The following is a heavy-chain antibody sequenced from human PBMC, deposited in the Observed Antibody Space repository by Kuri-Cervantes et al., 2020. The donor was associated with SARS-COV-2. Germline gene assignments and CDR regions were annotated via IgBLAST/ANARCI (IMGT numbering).Heavy chain of an antibody. CDR2: IYYSGST. CDR3: ASCPGGLPYYYYGMDV. J-gene: IGHJ6*02. V-gene: IGHV4-30-4*01. Sequence: SCTVSGGPLSSAYYYWSWIRQPLGKGLEWIGYIYYSGSTYYNPSLKSRITISVDTSKNQFSLKLSSVTAADTAVYYCASCPGGLPYYYYGMDVWGQGTTVTVSS. D-gene: IGHD5-18*01. CDR1: GGPLSSAYYY.